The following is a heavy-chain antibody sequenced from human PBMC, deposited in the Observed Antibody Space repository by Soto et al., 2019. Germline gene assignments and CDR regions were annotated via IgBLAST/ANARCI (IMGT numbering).Heavy chain of an antibody. J-gene: IGHJ4*02. CDR3: ASGLDDYNYLGALDY. D-gene: IGHD3-16*01. CDR2: IYYSGST. V-gene: IGHV4-31*03. Sequence: QVQLQESGPGLVKPSQTLSLTCTVSGGSISSGGYYWSWIRQHPGKGLEWIGYIYYSGSTYYNPSLKSRVTISVDKSKNQFSLKLSSVTAADTAVYYCASGLDDYNYLGALDYWGQGTLVTVSS. CDR1: GGSISSGGYY.